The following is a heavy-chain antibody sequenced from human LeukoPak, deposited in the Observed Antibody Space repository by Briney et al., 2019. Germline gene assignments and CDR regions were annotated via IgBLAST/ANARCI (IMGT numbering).Heavy chain of an antibody. CDR1: GLSLSNYP. V-gene: IGHV3-30*01. Sequence: PGGSLRLSCEASGLSLSNYPMHWVRQAPGKGLEWITLITYDGAFDGGKTYYADSVKGRFTVSRDKSKNTLFLQMNSLRPEDKAVYRCASSADSCYSGWCSDHWGQGALVTVPS. CDR3: ASSADSCYSGWCSDH. J-gene: IGHJ4*02. CDR2: ITYDGAFDGGKT. D-gene: IGHD2-15*01.